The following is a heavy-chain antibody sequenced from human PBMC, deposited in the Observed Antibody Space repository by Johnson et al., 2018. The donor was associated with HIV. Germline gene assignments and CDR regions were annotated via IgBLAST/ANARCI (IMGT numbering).Heavy chain of an antibody. CDR1: TFTDHY. J-gene: IGHJ3*02. D-gene: IGHD7-27*01. Sequence: TFTDHYMDWVRQAPGKGLEWVGRIRNKANSYTTEYAASVKGRFTILRDDSKNSLYLQMNSLKTEDTAVYYCARGGEKGAFDIWGQGTMVTVSS. V-gene: IGHV3-72*01. CDR2: IRNKANSYTT. CDR3: ARGGEKGAFDI.